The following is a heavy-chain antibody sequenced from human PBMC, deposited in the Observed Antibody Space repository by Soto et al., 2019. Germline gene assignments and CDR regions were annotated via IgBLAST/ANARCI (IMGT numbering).Heavy chain of an antibody. V-gene: IGHV1-8*01. CDR1: GYTFSNYD. J-gene: IGHJ4*02. Sequence: QVQLVQSGAELKKPGASVKVSCKASGYTFSNYDMNWVRQATGQGPEWMGWVNPNNGDTGYAQKFQGRVTPTTDISTTTAYMELTSLRSEDTAIYYCAKVSRKGSAIDFDYWGQGTLITVSS. CDR2: VNPNNGDT. CDR3: AKVSRKGSAIDFDY. D-gene: IGHD3-10*01.